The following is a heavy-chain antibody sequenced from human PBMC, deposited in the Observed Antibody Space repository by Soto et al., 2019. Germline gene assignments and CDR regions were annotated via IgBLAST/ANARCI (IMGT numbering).Heavy chain of an antibody. CDR2: IYYSGST. CDR3: AKDIVATSKNYYYYYGMDV. CDR1: GGSISSSSYY. J-gene: IGHJ6*02. Sequence: SETLSLTCTVSGGSISSSSYYWGWIRQSPGKGLEWIGSIYYSGSTYYNPSLKSRVTISVDTSKNQFSLKLSSVTAADTAVYYCAKDIVATSKNYYYYYGMDVWGQGTTVTVSS. V-gene: IGHV4-39*02. D-gene: IGHD5-12*01.